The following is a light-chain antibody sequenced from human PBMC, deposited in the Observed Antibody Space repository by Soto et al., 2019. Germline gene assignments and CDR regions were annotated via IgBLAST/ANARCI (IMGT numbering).Light chain of an antibody. CDR2: AIS. CDR1: QSVTSNY. Sequence: EIVLTQSPGTLSLSPGESAALSCRASQSVTSNYLVWYRQKPGQAPRLLIYAISSRAAGIPDRFNGSGSGTDFTLTITRREPEDSAVYYCQQHSNSPWTFGQGTRVEV. CDR3: QQHSNSPWT. J-gene: IGKJ1*01. V-gene: IGKV3D-20*02.